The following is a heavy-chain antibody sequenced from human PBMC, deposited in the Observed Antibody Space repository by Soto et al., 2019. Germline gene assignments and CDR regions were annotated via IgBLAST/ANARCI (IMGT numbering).Heavy chain of an antibody. CDR1: GFIFRDWF. CDR2: ISKDSGRAT. V-gene: IGHV3-11*04. D-gene: IGHD3-22*01. Sequence: GGSLRLSCAASGFIFRDWFMSWIRQAPGKGLEWISYISKDSGRATRYADSVKGRFTISRDNAKNSLFLQMSSLRPEDTAVYYCVKGDYYYDGSAYYPFDYWGQGRMVTVSS. J-gene: IGHJ4*02. CDR3: VKGDYYYDGSAYYPFDY.